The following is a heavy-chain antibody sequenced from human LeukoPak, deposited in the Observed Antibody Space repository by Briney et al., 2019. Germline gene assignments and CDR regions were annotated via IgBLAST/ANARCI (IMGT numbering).Heavy chain of an antibody. CDR1: GGSISSYY. Sequence: SETLSLTCTVSGGSISSYYWSWIRQPAGKGLEWIGRIYTSGSTNYNPSLKSRVTISVDTSKNQFSLKLSSVTAADTAVYYCATNLPGGSGSNTDAFDIWGQGTMVTVSS. CDR3: ATNLPGGSGSNTDAFDI. V-gene: IGHV4-4*07. J-gene: IGHJ3*02. D-gene: IGHD3-3*01. CDR2: IYTSGST.